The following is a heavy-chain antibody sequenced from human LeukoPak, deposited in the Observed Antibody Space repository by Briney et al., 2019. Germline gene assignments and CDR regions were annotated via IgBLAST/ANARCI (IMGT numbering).Heavy chain of an antibody. Sequence: SETLSLTCAVYGGSFSGYYWSWIRQPPGKGLEWIGYIYYSGSTNYNPSLKSRVTISVDTSKNQFSLKLSSVTAADTAVYYCARDVGYDSSGQPFQHWGQGTLVTVSS. D-gene: IGHD3-22*01. V-gene: IGHV4-59*01. CDR3: ARDVGYDSSGQPFQH. CDR2: IYYSGST. J-gene: IGHJ1*01. CDR1: GGSFSGYY.